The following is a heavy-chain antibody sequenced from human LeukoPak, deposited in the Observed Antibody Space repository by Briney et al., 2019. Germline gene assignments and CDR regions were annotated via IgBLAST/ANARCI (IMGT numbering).Heavy chain of an antibody. CDR3: ARDASTPHRYFDL. CDR1: GFTFSSYG. CDR2: IWYDGSNK. Sequence: GRSLRLSCAASGFTFSSYGMHWVRQAPGKGREWVAVIWYDGSNKYYADSVKGRLTISRDNSKNTLYLQMNSLRAEDTAVYYCARDASTPHRYFDLWGRGTLVTVSS. J-gene: IGHJ2*01. V-gene: IGHV3-33*01.